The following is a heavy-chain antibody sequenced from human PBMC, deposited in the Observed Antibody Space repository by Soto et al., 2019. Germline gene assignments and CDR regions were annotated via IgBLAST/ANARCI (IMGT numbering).Heavy chain of an antibody. CDR1: GYTFTSYD. D-gene: IGHD4-17*01. CDR2: MNPNSVNT. Sequence: QVQLVQSGAEVKKPGASVKVSCKASGYTFTSYDINWVRQATEQGLEWMGWMNPNSVNTGYSQKFQGRVTMTRNTSISTACMELSSLRSEDTAVYYWARVRDGDNGLDYWGQGTLVTVSS. CDR3: ARVRDGDNGLDY. J-gene: IGHJ4*02. V-gene: IGHV1-8*01.